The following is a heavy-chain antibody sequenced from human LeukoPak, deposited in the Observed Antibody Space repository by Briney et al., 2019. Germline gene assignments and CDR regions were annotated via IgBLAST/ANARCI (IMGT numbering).Heavy chain of an antibody. J-gene: IGHJ3*02. CDR2: IYSGGST. Sequence: GGSLRLSCAASVFTVSSNYMTWVRQAPGKGLEWVSVIYSGGSTYYADSVKGRFTISSDNSKNILYLQMNSLRAEDTAVYYCARVYPLAAAGSGAFDIWGQGTMVTVSS. D-gene: IGHD6-13*01. CDR3: ARVYPLAAAGSGAFDI. V-gene: IGHV3-53*01. CDR1: VFTVSSNY.